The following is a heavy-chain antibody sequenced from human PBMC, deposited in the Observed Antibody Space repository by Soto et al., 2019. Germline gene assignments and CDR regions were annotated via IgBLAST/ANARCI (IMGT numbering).Heavy chain of an antibody. J-gene: IGHJ4*02. D-gene: IGHD2-2*01. CDR2: IGGGGDSA. V-gene: IGHV3-23*01. CDR3: SKDMLNCSGTKCVRYLAN. Sequence: EVQLLESGGGLVEPGGSLRLSCAGSGFTFSTYAMNWVRQAPGKGLEWVASIGGGGDSAYFAESVKGRFTISRDNSKNTVSLLTNRLRAEDTDVHYCSKDMLNCSGTKCVRYLANWGQGTLVTVSS. CDR1: GFTFSTYA.